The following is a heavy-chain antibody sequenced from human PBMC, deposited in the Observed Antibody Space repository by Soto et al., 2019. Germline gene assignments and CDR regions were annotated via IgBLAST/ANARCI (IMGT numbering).Heavy chain of an antibody. J-gene: IGHJ2*01. V-gene: IGHV1-3*01. Sequence: QVQLVQSGAEVKKPGASVKVSCKASGYTFTSYAMHWVRQAPGQRLEWMGWINAGNGNTKYSQKFQGRVTITRDTTASTAYMERSSLRSEDTAVYYCARGGSLYWYFDLWGRGTRVTVSS. CDR1: GYTFTSYA. CDR2: INAGNGNT. CDR3: ARGGSLYWYFDL. D-gene: IGHD1-26*01.